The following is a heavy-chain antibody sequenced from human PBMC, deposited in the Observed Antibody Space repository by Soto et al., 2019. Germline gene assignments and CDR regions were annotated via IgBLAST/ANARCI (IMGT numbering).Heavy chain of an antibody. V-gene: IGHV1-2*02. J-gene: IGHJ5*02. Sequence: ASVKVSCKASGYTFTGYYMHWVRQAPGQGLEWMGWINPNSGGTNYAQKFQGRVTMTRDTSISTAYMELSRLRSDDTAVYYCARDPAKVRGVICWFDPWGQGALVTVSS. CDR3: ARDPAKVRGVICWFDP. CDR1: GYTFTGYY. CDR2: INPNSGGT. D-gene: IGHD3-10*01.